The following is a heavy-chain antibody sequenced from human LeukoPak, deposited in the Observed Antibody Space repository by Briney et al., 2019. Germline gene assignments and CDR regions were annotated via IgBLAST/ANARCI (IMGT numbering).Heavy chain of an antibody. CDR3: TTENTVEVPAALLEGYYFDY. CDR2: IKSKTDGGTT. CDR1: GFPFSNAW. J-gene: IGHJ4*01. V-gene: IGHV3-15*01. D-gene: IGHD2-2*01. Sequence: GGSLRLSYAASGFPFSNAWMSWVHQAPRKGLPWVGRIKSKTDGGTTDYAAPVKGRFTITRDQSKNTPYLQTNSLKTEDTAVYYCTTENTVEVPAALLEGYYFDYWGQGTMVTVSS.